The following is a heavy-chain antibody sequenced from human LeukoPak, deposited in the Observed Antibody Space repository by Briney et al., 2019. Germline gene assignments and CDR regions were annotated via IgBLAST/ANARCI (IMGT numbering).Heavy chain of an antibody. CDR1: GGSISSSSYY. Sequence: SETLSLTCTVSGGSISSSSYYWGWIRQPPGKGLEWIGSNSGSTYYNPSLKSRVTISVDTSKNQFSLKLSSVTAADTAVYYCAKLGSFYYYMDVWGKGITVTVSS. CDR2: NSGST. V-gene: IGHV4-39*07. D-gene: IGHD3-16*01. J-gene: IGHJ6*03. CDR3: AKLGSFYYYMDV.